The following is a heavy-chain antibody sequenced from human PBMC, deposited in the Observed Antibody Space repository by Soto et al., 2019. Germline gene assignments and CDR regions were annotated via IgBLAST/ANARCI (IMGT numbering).Heavy chain of an antibody. D-gene: IGHD1-26*01. CDR1: GYRLTNYW. Sequence: GEALNLSCEGSGYRLTNYWIGWVRQMPGKGLEWMGIIYPGDSHAIYNPSFQGHVTISADKSIATVYLQWSSLKASDTAMYHCARLDVGPYRDWGPGTLVTVSS. CDR2: IYPGDSHA. J-gene: IGHJ4*02. V-gene: IGHV5-51*01. CDR3: ARLDVGPYRD.